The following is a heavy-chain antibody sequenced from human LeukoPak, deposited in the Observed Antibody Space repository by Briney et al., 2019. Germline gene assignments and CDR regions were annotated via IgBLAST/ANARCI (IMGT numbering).Heavy chain of an antibody. J-gene: IGHJ6*02. CDR1: GGTFSSYA. CDR3: ARDGVAGRYGMDV. V-gene: IGHV1-69*04. CDR2: IIPILGIA. D-gene: IGHD6-19*01. Sequence: ASVKVSCKASGGTFSSYAISWVRQAPGQGLEWMGRIIPILGIANYAQKFQGRVTITADKSTSTAYMELSSLRSEDTAVYYCARDGVAGRYGMDVWGQGTTVTVSS.